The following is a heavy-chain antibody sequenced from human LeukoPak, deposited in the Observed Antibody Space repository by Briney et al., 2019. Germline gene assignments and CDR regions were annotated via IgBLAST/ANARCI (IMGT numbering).Heavy chain of an antibody. CDR3: ARDPGYCSSTSCYRGTPYYYYYMDA. J-gene: IGHJ6*03. Sequence: ASVKVSCKASGYTFTSYGISWVRQAPGQGLEWMGWISAYNGNTNYAQKLQGRVTMTTDTSTSTAYMELRSLRSDDTAVYYCARDPGYCSSTSCYRGTPYYYYYMDAWGKGTTVTVSS. CDR2: ISAYNGNT. D-gene: IGHD2-2*01. CDR1: GYTFTSYG. V-gene: IGHV1-18*01.